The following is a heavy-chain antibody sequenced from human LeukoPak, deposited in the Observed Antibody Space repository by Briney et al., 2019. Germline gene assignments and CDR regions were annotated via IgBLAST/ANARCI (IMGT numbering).Heavy chain of an antibody. CDR2: IYYSGST. Sequence: SETLSLTCTVSGGSISRSSYYWGWIRQPPGKGLEWIGSIYYSGSTYYNPSLKSRVTISVDTSKNQFSLKLSSVTAADTAVYYCARDGTYYYGSGGTGMDVWGKGTTVTVSS. D-gene: IGHD3-10*01. J-gene: IGHJ6*04. CDR1: GGSISRSSYY. CDR3: ARDGTYYYGSGGTGMDV. V-gene: IGHV4-39*07.